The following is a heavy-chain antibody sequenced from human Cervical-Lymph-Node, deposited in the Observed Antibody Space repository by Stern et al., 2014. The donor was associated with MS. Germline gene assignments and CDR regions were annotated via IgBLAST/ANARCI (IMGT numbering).Heavy chain of an antibody. J-gene: IGHJ3*02. CDR3: ARSKTGFDAFDI. Sequence: QLQLQESGPGLVKPSGTLSLTCAVSGGSISNSYWWSWVRQPPGKGLEWIGEIYPSGSTNYNPSLESRVTISVDKSKNQFPLRLSYVTAADTAVYYCARSKTGFDAFDIWGQGTMVTVST. V-gene: IGHV4-4*02. CDR1: GGSISNSYW. CDR2: IYPSGST. D-gene: IGHD7-27*01.